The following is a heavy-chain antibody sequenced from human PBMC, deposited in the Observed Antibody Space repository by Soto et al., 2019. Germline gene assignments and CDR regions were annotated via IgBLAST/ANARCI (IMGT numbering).Heavy chain of an antibody. D-gene: IGHD4-17*01. J-gene: IGHJ5*02. CDR3: ARSLEGTTVTNWFDP. V-gene: IGHV1-69*01. CDR2: ITPVFGTA. CDR1: ADTFNSYS. Sequence: QVQLVQSGAEVKKTGSSVKVSCKASADTFNSYSLSWLRQAPGQWLEWMGGITPVFGTADYAQSFEDRLTITADDSTSTVYMELSSLRSDDTAVYYCARSLEGTTVTNWFDPWGQGALVTVSS.